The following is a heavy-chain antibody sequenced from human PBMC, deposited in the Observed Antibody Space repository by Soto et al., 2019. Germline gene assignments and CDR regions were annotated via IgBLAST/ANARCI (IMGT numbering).Heavy chain of an antibody. V-gene: IGHV4-34*01. D-gene: IGHD3-3*01. J-gene: IGHJ4*02. Sequence: SETLSLTCAVYGGSFSGYYWSWIRQPPGKGLEWIGEINHSGSTNYNPSLKSRVTISVDTSKNQFSLKLSSVTAADTAVYYCARGFTYYDFWSGYYFDYWGQGTLVTVSS. CDR1: GGSFSGYY. CDR2: INHSGST. CDR3: ARGFTYYDFWSGYYFDY.